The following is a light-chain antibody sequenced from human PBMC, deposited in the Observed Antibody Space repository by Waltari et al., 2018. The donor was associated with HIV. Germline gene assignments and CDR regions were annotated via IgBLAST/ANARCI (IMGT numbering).Light chain of an antibody. Sequence: EIVLTQSPGTLSLSPGETATLSCRASQSVSGSYLAWYQQKPGQPPRLLIYSVSNRATGSPDRVSGSGSGTDFTLTISRLEPEDSAVYYCHQYVTSPWTFGQGTKVEIK. CDR1: QSVSGSY. V-gene: IGKV3-20*01. CDR2: SVS. CDR3: HQYVTSPWT. J-gene: IGKJ1*01.